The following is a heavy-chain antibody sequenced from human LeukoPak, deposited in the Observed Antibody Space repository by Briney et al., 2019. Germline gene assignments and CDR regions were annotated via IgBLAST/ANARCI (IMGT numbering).Heavy chain of an antibody. J-gene: IGHJ4*02. CDR3: ARVIYDYVWGSYRHNTFDY. CDR2: INHSGST. Sequence: SETLSLTCAVYGGSFSGYYWSWIHQPPGKGLEWIGEINHSGSTNYNPSLKSRVTISVDTSKNQFSLKLSSVTAADTAVYYCARVIYDYVWGSYRHNTFDYWGQGTLVTVSS. D-gene: IGHD3-16*02. CDR1: GGSFSGYY. V-gene: IGHV4-34*01.